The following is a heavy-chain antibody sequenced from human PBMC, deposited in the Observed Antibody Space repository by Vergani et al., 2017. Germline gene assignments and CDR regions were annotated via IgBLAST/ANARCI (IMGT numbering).Heavy chain of an antibody. Sequence: QVQLVQSGAEVKKPGASVKVSCKASGYTFTSYAMHWVRQAPGQRLEWMGWINAGNGNTKYSQKFQGRVTITRDTSASTAYMELSSLRSDDTAVYYCARCEDSSYYYYYYMDVWGKGTTVTVS. V-gene: IGHV1-3*01. CDR1: GYTFTSYA. D-gene: IGHD3-22*01. CDR2: INAGNGNT. J-gene: IGHJ6*03. CDR3: ARCEDSSYYYYYYMDV.